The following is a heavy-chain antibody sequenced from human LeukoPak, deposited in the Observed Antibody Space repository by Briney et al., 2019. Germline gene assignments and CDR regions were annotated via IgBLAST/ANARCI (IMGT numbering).Heavy chain of an antibody. J-gene: IGHJ4*02. CDR2: INQNGGVT. Sequence: GGSLRLSCAASGFIFSNDWMTWVRQAPGKGLEWVANINQNGGVTFYADPVKGRFTISRDNAKNSLYLQMDTLSVEDTAVYYWASTDDAAAGPNWGQGTLVTVSS. V-gene: IGHV3-7*01. D-gene: IGHD6-25*01. CDR1: GFIFSNDW. CDR3: ASTDDAAAGPN.